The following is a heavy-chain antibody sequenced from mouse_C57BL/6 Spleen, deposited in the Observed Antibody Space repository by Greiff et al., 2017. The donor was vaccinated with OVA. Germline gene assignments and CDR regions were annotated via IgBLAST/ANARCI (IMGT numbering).Heavy chain of an antibody. CDR2: ISDGGSYT. J-gene: IGHJ2*01. V-gene: IGHV5-4*03. CDR3: ARVKLRDYSHFDY. Sequence: EVKLQESGGGLVKPGGSLKLSCAASGFTFSSYAMSWVRQTPEKRLEWVATISDGGSYTYYPDNVKGRFTISRDNAKNNLYLQMSHLKSEDTAMYYCARVKLRDYSHFDYWGQGTTLTVSS. D-gene: IGHD1-1*01. CDR1: GFTFSSYA.